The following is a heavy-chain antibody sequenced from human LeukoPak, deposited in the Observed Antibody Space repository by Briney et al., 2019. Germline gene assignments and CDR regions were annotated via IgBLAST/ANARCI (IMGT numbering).Heavy chain of an antibody. CDR1: GLPFNIYA. Sequence: GRSLRLPHAGSGLPFNIYAMNWALEAPVKGLELVSGIGGSGDSTYYADYVTARFTISRNNSKTTLFLQMNTMRVEDTAVNYWAKYRPRITRVRGAITDSWGQGTLVTVSS. D-gene: IGHD3-10*01. J-gene: IGHJ4*02. V-gene: IGHV3-23*01. CDR3: AKYRPRITRVRGAITDS. CDR2: IGGSGDST.